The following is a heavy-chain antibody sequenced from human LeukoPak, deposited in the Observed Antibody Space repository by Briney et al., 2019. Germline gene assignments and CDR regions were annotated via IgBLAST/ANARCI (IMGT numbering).Heavy chain of an antibody. CDR2: INQGGSDK. CDR3: ARDKIYGDSYFDY. V-gene: IGHV3-7*01. Sequence: GGSLRLSCAASGFTFSGHWMSWVRQAPGKGLEWVANINQGGSDKYYVDSVEGRFTISRDNAKNSLYLQMNSLRAEDSAVYYCARDKIYGDSYFDYWGQGTLVTVSS. CDR1: GFTFSGHW. J-gene: IGHJ4*02. D-gene: IGHD4-17*01.